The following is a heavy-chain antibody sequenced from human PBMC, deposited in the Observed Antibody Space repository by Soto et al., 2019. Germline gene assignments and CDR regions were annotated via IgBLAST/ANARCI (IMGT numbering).Heavy chain of an antibody. CDR1: GFAFSDYG. Sequence: PGGSLRLSCAASGFAFSDYGMHWVRQAPGKGLEWVAVISYDGTNKYYAGSVKGRFTISRDNTKNTLYLQMNSLRPEDTSVYYCASWDGRRTTASFSGPFYFWGQGT. CDR3: ASWDGRRTTASFSGPFYF. J-gene: IGHJ4*02. CDR2: ISYDGTNK. D-gene: IGHD1-26*01. V-gene: IGHV3-30*03.